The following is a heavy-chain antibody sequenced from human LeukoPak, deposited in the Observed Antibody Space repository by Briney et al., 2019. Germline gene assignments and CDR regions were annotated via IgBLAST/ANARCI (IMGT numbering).Heavy chain of an antibody. CDR1: GFSASNKY. D-gene: IGHD3-3*01. CDR2: IFSGGNT. CDR3: ARHLDDFWSGYDFDY. J-gene: IGHJ4*02. V-gene: IGHV3-66*04. Sequence: PVGSLRLSCADPGFSASNKYTSCVRQALQKGLGSGSVIFSGGNTSYADSVKGRLSISRNNSKNTVSLQMNSLTAEDTAVYYCARHLDDFWSGYDFDYWGQGTLVTVSS.